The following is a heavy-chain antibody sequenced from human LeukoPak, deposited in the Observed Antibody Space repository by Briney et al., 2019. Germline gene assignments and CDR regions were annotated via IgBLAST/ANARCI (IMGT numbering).Heavy chain of an antibody. Sequence: SETLSLTCTVSGGSISHYYWSWIRQPAGKGLEWIGHIYSTGSTNYNPSLKSRDTISVDKSKNQFSLKLTSVTAADTAVYYCARAYSISWYYFDYWGQGTLVTVSS. CDR2: IYSTGST. J-gene: IGHJ4*02. V-gene: IGHV4-4*07. CDR1: GGSISHYY. CDR3: ARAYSISWYYFDY. D-gene: IGHD6-13*01.